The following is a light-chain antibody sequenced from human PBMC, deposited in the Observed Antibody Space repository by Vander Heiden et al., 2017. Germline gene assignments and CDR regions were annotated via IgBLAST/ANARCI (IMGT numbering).Light chain of an antibody. CDR2: DAS. J-gene: IGKJ1*01. V-gene: IGKV3-15*01. Sequence: EIGMTQSPGIVSLSPGESATLSCRASQTVRSHLAWYQQKPGQAPRLLIYDASTWATGVPARFSGSGSGTDFTLTISSLQSEDFAVYYCQQYYNWWTFGQGTKVELK. CDR1: QTVRSH. CDR3: QQYYNWWT.